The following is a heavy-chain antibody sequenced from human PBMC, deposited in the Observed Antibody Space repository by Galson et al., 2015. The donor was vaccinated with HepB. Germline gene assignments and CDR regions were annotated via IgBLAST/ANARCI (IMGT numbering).Heavy chain of an antibody. D-gene: IGHD5-24*01. CDR2: ISSSSSYI. V-gene: IGHV3-21*01. CDR3: ARETWGGYNSESSVDY. J-gene: IGHJ4*02. CDR1: GFTFSSYS. Sequence: SLRLSSAASGFTFSSYSINWVRQAPGKGLEWVSSISSSSSYIYYADSVKGRFTISRDNAKNSLYLQMNSLRAEDTAVYYCARETWGGYNSESSVDYWGQGTLVTVSS.